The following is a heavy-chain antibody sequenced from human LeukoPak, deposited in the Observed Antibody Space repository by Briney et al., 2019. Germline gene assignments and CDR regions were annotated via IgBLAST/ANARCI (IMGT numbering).Heavy chain of an antibody. J-gene: IGHJ2*01. V-gene: IGHV3-48*02. CDR2: ISRSSDTI. CDR1: GFTFNYHS. Sequence: GGSLRLSCAAYGFTFNYHSMNRVRQAPGKGLEWISYISRSSDTIYYADSVKGRFTISRDNANNSLYLQMNSLRDEDTAVYFCARLLKYYYDSSGYGEDWYFDLWGRGTLVTVSS. D-gene: IGHD3-22*01. CDR3: ARLLKYYYDSSGYGEDWYFDL.